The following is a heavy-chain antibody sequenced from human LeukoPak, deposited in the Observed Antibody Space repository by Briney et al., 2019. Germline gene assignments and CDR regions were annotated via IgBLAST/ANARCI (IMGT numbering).Heavy chain of an antibody. V-gene: IGHV4-30-4*01. D-gene: IGHD3-22*01. Sequence: KTSETLSLTCTVSGGSISSGDYYWSWICQPPGMGLEWIGYIYYSGSTYYNPSLKSRVTISVDTSNNQFSLKLSSVTAADTAVYYCARGTYYYDSSGYYYYYYGMDVWGQGTTVTVSS. J-gene: IGHJ6*02. CDR2: IYYSGST. CDR1: GGSISSGDYY. CDR3: ARGTYYYDSSGYYYYYYGMDV.